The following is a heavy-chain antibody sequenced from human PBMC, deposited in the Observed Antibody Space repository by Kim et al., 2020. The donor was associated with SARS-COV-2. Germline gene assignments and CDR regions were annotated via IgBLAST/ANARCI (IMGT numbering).Heavy chain of an antibody. CDR2: ISWNSGSI. Sequence: GGSLRLSCAASGFTFDDYAMHWVRQAPGKGLEWVSGISWNSGSIGYADSVKGRFTISRDNPKNSLYLQMNSLRAEDTALYYCAKGSADDYGDYETHYYYG. CDR1: GFTFDDYA. D-gene: IGHD4-17*01. J-gene: IGHJ6*01. V-gene: IGHV3-9*01. CDR3: AKGSADDYGDYETHYYYG.